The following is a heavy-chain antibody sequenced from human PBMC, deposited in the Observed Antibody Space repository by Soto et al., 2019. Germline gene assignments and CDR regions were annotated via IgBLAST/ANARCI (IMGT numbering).Heavy chain of an antibody. V-gene: IGHV1-46*01. J-gene: IGHJ6*02. Sequence: ASVKVSCKASGYTFTSYYMHWVRQAPGQGLELMGIINPSGGSTSYAQKFQGRVTMTRDTSTSTVYMELSSLRSEDTAVYYCARASMAAAGRDYYYYYGMDVWGQGTTVTVYS. CDR1: GYTFTSYY. D-gene: IGHD6-13*01. CDR3: ARASMAAAGRDYYYYYGMDV. CDR2: INPSGGST.